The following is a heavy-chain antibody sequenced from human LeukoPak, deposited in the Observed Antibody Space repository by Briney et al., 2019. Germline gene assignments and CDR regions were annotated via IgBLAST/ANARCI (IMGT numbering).Heavy chain of an antibody. CDR3: ARGFGVVIGSDY. J-gene: IGHJ4*02. CDR2: ISSSSSYI. V-gene: IGHV3-21*01. D-gene: IGHD3-3*01. CDR1: GFTFSGYT. Sequence: PGGSLKLSCAASGFTFSGYTMNWVRQAPGKGLEWVSSISSSSSYIYYADSVKGRFTISRDNAKNSLYLQMNSLRAEDTAVYYCARGFGVVIGSDYWGQGTLVTVSS.